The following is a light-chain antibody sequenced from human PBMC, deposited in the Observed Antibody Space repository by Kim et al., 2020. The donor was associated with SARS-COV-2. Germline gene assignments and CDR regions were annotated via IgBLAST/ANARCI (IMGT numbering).Light chain of an antibody. J-gene: IGLJ3*02. CDR1: SLRSYY. Sequence: SSELTQDPAVSVALGQTVRITCQGDSLRSYYASWYQQKPGQAPVLVIYGKNNRPSGIPDRFSGSSSGNTASLTITGAQADDEADYYCNSRDSSGNHWVFGGGTKLTVL. V-gene: IGLV3-19*01. CDR3: NSRDSSGNHWV. CDR2: GKN.